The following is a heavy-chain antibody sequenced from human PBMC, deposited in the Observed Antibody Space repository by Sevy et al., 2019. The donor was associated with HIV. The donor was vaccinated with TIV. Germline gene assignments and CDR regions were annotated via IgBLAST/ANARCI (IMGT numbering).Heavy chain of an antibody. J-gene: IGHJ3*02. CDR1: GYTLTELS. CDR2: FDPEDGET. Sequence: ASLKVSCKVSGYTLTELSMHWVRQAPGKGLEWMGGFDPEDGETIYAQKFQGRVTMTEDTSTDTAYMELSSLRSEDTAVYYCATDSGGYSGSYLDAFDIWGQGTMVTVSS. CDR3: ATDSGGYSGSYLDAFDI. D-gene: IGHD1-26*01. V-gene: IGHV1-24*01.